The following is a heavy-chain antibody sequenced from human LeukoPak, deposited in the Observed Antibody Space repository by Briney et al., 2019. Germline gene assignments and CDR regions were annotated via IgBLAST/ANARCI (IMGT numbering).Heavy chain of an antibody. Sequence: GGSLRLSCAASGFTFSSYGMHWVRQAPGKGLEWVSGINWYGGSRGYADSVKGRFTISRDNAKNSLYLQMNSLRAEDTALYYCARSRHSYDSSGFPHYWGQGTLVTVSS. CDR1: GFTFSSYG. D-gene: IGHD3-22*01. CDR2: INWYGGSR. J-gene: IGHJ4*02. V-gene: IGHV3-20*04. CDR3: ARSRHSYDSSGFPHY.